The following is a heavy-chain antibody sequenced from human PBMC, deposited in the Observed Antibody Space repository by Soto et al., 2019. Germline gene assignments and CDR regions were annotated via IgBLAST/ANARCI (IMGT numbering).Heavy chain of an antibody. CDR3: ARYFGVAAAGPFDY. Sequence: SETLSLTCTVSGGSISSGGYYWSWIRQHPGKGLEWIGYIYYSGSTYYNPSLKSRVTISVDTSKNQFSLKLSSVTAADTAVYYCARYFGVAAAGPFDYWGQGTLVNVS. D-gene: IGHD6-13*01. V-gene: IGHV4-31*03. CDR2: IYYSGST. CDR1: GGSISSGGYY. J-gene: IGHJ4*02.